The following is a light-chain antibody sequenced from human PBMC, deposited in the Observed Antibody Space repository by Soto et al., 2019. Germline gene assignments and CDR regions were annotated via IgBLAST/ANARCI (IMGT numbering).Light chain of an antibody. CDR3: QKYNSAPLA. V-gene: IGKV1-27*01. CDR2: AAS. CDR1: LRISNY. J-gene: IGKJ4*01. Sequence: DIQMTQSPSSLSASVGDRVTINCRASLRISNYSAWYQQKPGKIPNLLIYAASTLQAGVPSRFSVSGSGTDFTLSIRSLQPEDVAADYCQKYNSAPLAFGGGTKVEIK.